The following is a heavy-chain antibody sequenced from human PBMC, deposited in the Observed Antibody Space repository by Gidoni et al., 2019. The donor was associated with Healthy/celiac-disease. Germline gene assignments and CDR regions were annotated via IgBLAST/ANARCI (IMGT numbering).Heavy chain of an antibody. CDR3: ATLEDSSGYQHYFDY. CDR1: GGTFSSYA. J-gene: IGHJ4*02. V-gene: IGHV1-69*01. D-gene: IGHD3-22*01. Sequence: EVKKPGSSVKVSCKASGGTFSSYAISWVRQAPGQGLEWMGGIIPIFGTANYAQKFQGRVTITADESTSTAYMELSSLRSEDTAVYYCATLEDSSGYQHYFDYWGQGTLVTVSS. CDR2: IIPIFGTA.